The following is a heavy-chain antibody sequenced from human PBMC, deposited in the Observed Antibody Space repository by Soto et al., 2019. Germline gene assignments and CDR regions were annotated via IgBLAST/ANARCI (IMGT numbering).Heavy chain of an antibody. CDR2: IIPIFGTA. D-gene: IGHD3-3*01. V-gene: IGHV1-69*13. J-gene: IGHJ6*03. Sequence: GASVKVSCKASGGTFSSYAISWVRQAPGQGLEWMGGIIPIFGTAGYAQKFQGRVTMTANDSISTAYMELSSLRSEDTAVYYCARSDYDFWSGYFTVYYYYMDVWGKGTTVTVSS. CDR3: ARSDYDFWSGYFTVYYYYMDV. CDR1: GGTFSSYA.